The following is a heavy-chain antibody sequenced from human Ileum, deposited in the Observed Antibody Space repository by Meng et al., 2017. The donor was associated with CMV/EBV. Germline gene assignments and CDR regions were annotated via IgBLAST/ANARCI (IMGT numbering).Heavy chain of an antibody. CDR2: VSHSGIA. CDR1: GGSITARSTW. J-gene: IGHJ4*01. Sequence: CAVSGGSITARSTWWTWVRQPPGKGLEWIGEVSHSGIAKYIPSLKGRVTIAIDMTKNHFSLILTSVTAADTGVYFCARSPGWWTLDYWGQGALVTVSS. D-gene: IGHD2-15*01. CDR3: ARSPGWWTLDY. V-gene: IGHV4/OR15-8*02.